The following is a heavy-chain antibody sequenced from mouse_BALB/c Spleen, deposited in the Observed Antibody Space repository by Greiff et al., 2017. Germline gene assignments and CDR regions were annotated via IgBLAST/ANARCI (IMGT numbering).Heavy chain of an antibody. CDR3: ARDRITTVVATRAMNY. CDR2: IWAGGST. CDR1: GFSLTSYG. Sequence: QVHVKQSGPGLVAPSQSLSITCTVSGFSLTSYGVHWVRQPPGKGLEWLGVIWAGGSTNYNSALMSRLSISKDNSKSQVFLKMNSLQTDDTAMYYCARDRITTVVATRAMNYWGQGTSVTVSS. V-gene: IGHV2-9*02. D-gene: IGHD1-1*01. J-gene: IGHJ4*01.